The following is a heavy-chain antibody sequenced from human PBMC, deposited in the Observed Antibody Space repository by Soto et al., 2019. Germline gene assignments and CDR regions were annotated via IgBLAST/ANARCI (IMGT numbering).Heavy chain of an antibody. CDR3: AKEMWGWGYDIFGVDISFDH. V-gene: IGHV3-23*01. CDR2: ISNIGGQT. Sequence: EVQLLQSGGGLVQPGGSLRLSCEVSGFTFENYAMNWVRRDPGKGLEWVSSISNIGGQTYYADSVKGRFTISRDMSKKTVHLRMNKLRADDTGVYFCAKEMWGWGYDIFGVDISFDHWGQGTPVTGSS. CDR1: GFTFENYA. D-gene: IGHD3-9*01. J-gene: IGHJ4*02.